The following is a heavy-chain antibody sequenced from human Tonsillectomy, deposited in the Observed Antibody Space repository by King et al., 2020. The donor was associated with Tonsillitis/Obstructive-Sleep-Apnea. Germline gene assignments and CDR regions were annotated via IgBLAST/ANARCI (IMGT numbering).Heavy chain of an antibody. CDR1: GFTFSTYY. Sequence: VQLVESGGGLVQPGGSLRLSCAASGFTFSTYYMTWVRRAPGKGLEWVANIKQDGSEKYYVDSVKGRFTISRDNAKNSLYLQMNSLRDEDTAVYYCAREEGWLDTCGQGTLVIVSS. V-gene: IGHV3-7*03. CDR2: IKQDGSEK. J-gene: IGHJ5*02. CDR3: AREEGWLDT.